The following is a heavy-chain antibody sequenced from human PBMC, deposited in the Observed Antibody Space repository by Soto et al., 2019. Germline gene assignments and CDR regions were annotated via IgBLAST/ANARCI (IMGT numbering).Heavy chain of an antibody. CDR1: GGSISSGGYY. CDR3: ARWGYGDYTFIY. J-gene: IGHJ4*02. V-gene: IGHV4-31*03. D-gene: IGHD4-17*01. CDR2: IYYIGST. Sequence: SETLSLTCTVSGGSISSGGYYWSWIRQHPGKGLEWIGYIYYIGSTYYNPSLKSRVTVSVDTSKNQFSLKLSSVTAADTAVYYCARWGYGDYTFIYWGQGTLVTVSS.